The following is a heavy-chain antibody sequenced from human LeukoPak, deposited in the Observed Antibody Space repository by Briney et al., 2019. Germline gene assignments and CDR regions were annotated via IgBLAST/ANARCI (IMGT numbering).Heavy chain of an antibody. CDR3: AKSTS. CDR2: ISWNSGSI. V-gene: IGHV3-9*01. D-gene: IGHD2-2*01. Sequence: PGGSLRLSCAASGFTFDDYAMHWVRQAPGKGLEWVSGISWNSGSIGYADSVKGRFTISRDNAKNSLYLQMNSLRAEDTALYYCAKSTSWGQGTLVTVSS. CDR1: GFTFDDYA. J-gene: IGHJ4*02.